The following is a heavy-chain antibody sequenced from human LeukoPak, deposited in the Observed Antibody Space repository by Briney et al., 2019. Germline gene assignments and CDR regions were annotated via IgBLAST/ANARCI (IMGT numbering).Heavy chain of an antibody. Sequence: ASVKVSCKASGYTFTGYYMHWVRQAPGQGLEWMGWINPSSGGTNYAQKFQGRVTMTRDTSISTAYMELSRLRSDDTAVYYCAREGRAVAGTDYWGQGTLVTVSS. CDR1: GYTFTGYY. D-gene: IGHD6-19*01. V-gene: IGHV1-2*02. CDR3: AREGRAVAGTDY. CDR2: INPSSGGT. J-gene: IGHJ4*02.